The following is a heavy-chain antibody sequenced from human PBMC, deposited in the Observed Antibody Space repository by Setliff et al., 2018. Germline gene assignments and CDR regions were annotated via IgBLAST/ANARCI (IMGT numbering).Heavy chain of an antibody. J-gene: IGHJ4*02. V-gene: IGHV4-38-2*01. CDR2: IYRNGNT. Sequence: TSETLSLTCSVSDFSINSGYYWGWIRQSPGEGLECIGSIYRNGNTYYNPSLKSRVTISVDTSKNQLSLKLNSVTAADTAVYYCARQIDYGDFQYFDYWGQGTLVTVSS. CDR1: DFSINSGYY. CDR3: ARQIDYGDFQYFDY. D-gene: IGHD4-17*01.